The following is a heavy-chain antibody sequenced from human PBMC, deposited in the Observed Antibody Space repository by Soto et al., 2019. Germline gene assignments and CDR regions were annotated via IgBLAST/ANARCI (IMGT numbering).Heavy chain of an antibody. CDR1: GYTFTSYD. CDR2: MNPNSGNT. V-gene: IGHV1-8*01. Sequence: ASVKVSCKASGYTFTSYDINWVRQATGQGLEWMGWMNPNSGNTGYAQKFQGRVTMTRNTSISTAYMELSSLRSEDTAVYYCARSIAARRGGYYYYYGMDVWGQGPTVTVSS. CDR3: ARSIAARRGGYYYYYGMDV. J-gene: IGHJ6*02. D-gene: IGHD6-6*01.